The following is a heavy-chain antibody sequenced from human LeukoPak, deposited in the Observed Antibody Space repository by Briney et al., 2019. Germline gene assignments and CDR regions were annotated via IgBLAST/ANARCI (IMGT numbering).Heavy chain of an antibody. CDR2: ISGSGGST. Sequence: GGSLRLSCAASGFTFSSYAMSWVRQAPGKGLEWVSAISGSGGSTYYADSVKGRFSISRDNSKNTLYLQMNSVRAEDTAVYYCAMRAPSTVVTPEEDYWGQGTLVTVSS. CDR1: GFTFSSYA. J-gene: IGHJ4*02. V-gene: IGHV3-23*01. D-gene: IGHD4-23*01. CDR3: AMRAPSTVVTPEEDY.